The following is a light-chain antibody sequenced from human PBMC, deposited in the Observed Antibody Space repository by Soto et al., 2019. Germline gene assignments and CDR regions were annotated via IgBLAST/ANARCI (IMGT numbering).Light chain of an antibody. CDR1: QSLVFSDGNSY. J-gene: IGKJ1*01. CDR3: MQGTHWPWT. V-gene: IGKV2-30*01. Sequence: DVVMTQSPLSLPVALGQPAAISCRSSQSLVFSDGNSYLNWFQQRPGRSPRRLIYKASNRDPGVPDRFSGSGSGTDFTLKITRVEAEDVGVYYCMQGTHWPWTFGQGTKVDIK. CDR2: KAS.